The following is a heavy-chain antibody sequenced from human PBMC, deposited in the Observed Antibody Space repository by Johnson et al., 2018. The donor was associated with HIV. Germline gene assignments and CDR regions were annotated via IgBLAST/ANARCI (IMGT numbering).Heavy chain of an antibody. D-gene: IGHD6-13*01. V-gene: IGHV3-13*01. Sequence: DVQLVESGGGLVQPGGSLRLSCAASGFTFSSYDMHWVRQATGKGLEWVSAIGTAGDTSYPGSVKGRFTISRDNAKNPQFLQMNSLRVEDTAVYYCASSGGYPNAFDMWGQGTMVSVSS. CDR2: IGTAGDT. CDR3: ASSGGYPNAFDM. CDR1: GFTFSSYD. J-gene: IGHJ3*02.